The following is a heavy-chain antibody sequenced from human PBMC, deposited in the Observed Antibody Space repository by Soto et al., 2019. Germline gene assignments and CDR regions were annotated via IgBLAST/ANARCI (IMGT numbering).Heavy chain of an antibody. V-gene: IGHV3-72*01. Sequence: GGSLRLSCAVSGFTFSDHYMDWVRQAPGKGLEWVGRSRNKAKKYTTDYAASVKGRFTISRDDSRKSVFLQMNSLKTEDTAVYYCVRITGDRNWFDPWGQGTLVTVSS. CDR1: GFTFSDHY. D-gene: IGHD1-20*01. CDR3: VRITGDRNWFDP. CDR2: SRNKAKKYTT. J-gene: IGHJ5*02.